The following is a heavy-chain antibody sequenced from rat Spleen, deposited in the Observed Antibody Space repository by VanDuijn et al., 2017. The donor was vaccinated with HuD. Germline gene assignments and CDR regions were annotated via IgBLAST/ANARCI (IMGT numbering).Heavy chain of an antibody. V-gene: IGHV3-1*01. CDR2: ISYTGST. J-gene: IGHJ3*01. Sequence: EVQLQESGPGLVKPSQSLSLTCSVTDYSITNNYWGWIRKFPGNKMEWIGHISYTGSTSYNPSLKSRISITRDTSKNQFFLQVNSVSSEDTATYYCASSDGVHYYLPVADWGQGTLVTASS. D-gene: IGHD1-1*01. CDR1: DYSITNNY. CDR3: ASSDGVHYYLPVAD.